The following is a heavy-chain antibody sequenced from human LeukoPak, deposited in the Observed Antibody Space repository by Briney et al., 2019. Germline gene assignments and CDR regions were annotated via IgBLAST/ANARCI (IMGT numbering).Heavy chain of an antibody. CDR1: GGSISNYY. CDR3: AKSNGYGLVDI. CDR2: IFYSGST. J-gene: IGHJ3*02. D-gene: IGHD3-10*01. Sequence: SETLSLTCTVSGGSISNYYWGWIRQPPGKGLEWIGNIFYSGSTYYSPSLKSRVTISLDTSRNQFSLKLNSVTAADTAVYYCAKSNGYGLVDIWGQGTMVTVSS. V-gene: IGHV4-39*07.